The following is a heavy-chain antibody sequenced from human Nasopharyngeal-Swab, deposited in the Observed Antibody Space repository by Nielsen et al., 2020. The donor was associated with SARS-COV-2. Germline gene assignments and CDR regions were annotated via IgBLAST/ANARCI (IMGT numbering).Heavy chain of an antibody. Sequence: ASVKVSCKASGYTFTGYYMHWVRQAPGQGLEWMGWINPNSGGTNYAQKFQGWVTMTRDTSISTAYMELSRLRSDDTAVYYCARDGTRYNYGRDFDYWGQGTLVTVSS. CDR3: ARDGTRYNYGRDFDY. CDR1: GYTFTGYY. V-gene: IGHV1-2*04. D-gene: IGHD5-18*01. CDR2: INPNSGGT. J-gene: IGHJ4*02.